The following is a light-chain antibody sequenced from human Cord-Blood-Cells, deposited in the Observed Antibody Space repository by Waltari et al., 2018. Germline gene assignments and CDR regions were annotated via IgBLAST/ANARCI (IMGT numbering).Light chain of an antibody. J-gene: IGLJ3*02. CDR2: DVS. V-gene: IGLV2-14*01. Sequence: QSALTQPASVSGSPGQSITISCTGTSSDVGGYNYVSWYQQHPEKAPKLMIYDVSSRPSGVSNRFSCSKSGNTASLTISGLQAEDEADYYCSSYTSSSTKVFGGGTKLTVL. CDR1: SSDVGGYNY. CDR3: SSYTSSSTKV.